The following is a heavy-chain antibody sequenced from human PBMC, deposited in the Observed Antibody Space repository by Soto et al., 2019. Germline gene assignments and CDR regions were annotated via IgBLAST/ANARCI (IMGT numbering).Heavy chain of an antibody. V-gene: IGHV1-69*01. CDR3: GGSSGYYSLMGYRVY. CDR1: GGTFSSYA. D-gene: IGHD3-22*01. CDR2: IIPIFGTA. Sequence: QVQLVQSGAEVKKPGSSVKVSCKASGGTFSSYAISWVRQAPGQGLEWMGGIIPIFGTANYAQKFQGRVTITADESTSKAYMELSSLRSEETAVYYCGGSSGYYSLMGYRVYWGQGTLVTVSS. J-gene: IGHJ4*02.